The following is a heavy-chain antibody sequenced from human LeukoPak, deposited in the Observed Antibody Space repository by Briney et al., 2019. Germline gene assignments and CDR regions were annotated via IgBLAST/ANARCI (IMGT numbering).Heavy chain of an antibody. CDR3: AKDESMRASGYYFDS. Sequence: GGSLRLFCAASGFSLSNYGIHWVRQAPGKGLEWVAVISFYGNSEYYADSVKGRFTVSRDNSKSRLYLQMNSLRAEDTAVYYCAKDESMRASGYYFDSWGQETLVTVSS. J-gene: IGHJ4*02. CDR1: GFSLSNYG. CDR2: ISFYGNSE. V-gene: IGHV3-30*18. D-gene: IGHD1-1*01.